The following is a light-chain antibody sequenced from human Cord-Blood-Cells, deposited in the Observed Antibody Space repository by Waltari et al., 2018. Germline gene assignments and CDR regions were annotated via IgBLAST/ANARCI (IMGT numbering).Light chain of an antibody. CDR1: SSDVGSYNL. J-gene: IGLJ1*01. V-gene: IGLV2-23*01. CDR2: EGS. CDR3: CSYAGSSTYV. Sequence: QSALTQPASVSGSPGQSITISCTGTSSDVGSYNLVSWYQQPPGKAPKLMSYEGSKRPSGVSTRFSGSKSGNASSLTIAGLQAEDEADYYCCSYAGSSTYVFGTGTKVTVL.